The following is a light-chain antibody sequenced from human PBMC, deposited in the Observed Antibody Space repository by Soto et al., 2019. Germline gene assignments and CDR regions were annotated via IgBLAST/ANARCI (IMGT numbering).Light chain of an antibody. V-gene: IGLV1-44*01. CDR2: SNN. CDR1: SFNIGINT. Sequence: QSVLTQPPSASGTPGQRVTISCSGSSFNIGINTVKWYQQVPGTAPKLLIYSNNQRPSGVPDRFSGSRSGTSASLAISGLQSEDEGDYYCAAWDDSLNGRVFGGGTKVTVL. CDR3: AAWDDSLNGRV. J-gene: IGLJ2*01.